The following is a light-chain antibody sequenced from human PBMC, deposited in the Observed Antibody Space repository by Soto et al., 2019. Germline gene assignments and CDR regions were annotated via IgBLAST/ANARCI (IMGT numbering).Light chain of an antibody. Sequence: EVVLTQSPGTLSLSPGERATLSCRPSQTISGSYLACYQQKPGQAPRLLTYATSRRATGIPDRFSGSGSETDFPLTIRLFERENFAVYYCQHTSMSPWTFGQGTKVQ. V-gene: IGKV3-20*01. CDR3: QHTSMSPWT. J-gene: IGKJ1*01. CDR2: ATS. CDR1: QTISGSY.